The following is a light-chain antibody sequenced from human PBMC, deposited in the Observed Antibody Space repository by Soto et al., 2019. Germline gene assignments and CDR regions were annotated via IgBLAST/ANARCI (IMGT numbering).Light chain of an antibody. CDR3: CSYAGSYTLWV. V-gene: IGLV2-11*01. Sequence: QSALTQPRSVSGSPGQSVAISCTGTSSDVGGYNFVSWYQQHPGKAPKLIIYDVSKRPSGVPDRFSGSKSGNTASLSLSGLQAEDEADSYCCSYAGSYTLWVFGGGTKLTVL. CDR2: DVS. CDR1: SSDVGGYNF. J-gene: IGLJ3*02.